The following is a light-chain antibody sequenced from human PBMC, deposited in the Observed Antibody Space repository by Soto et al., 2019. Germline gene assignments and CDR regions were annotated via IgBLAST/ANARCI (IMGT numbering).Light chain of an antibody. J-gene: IGLJ1*01. CDR3: SSYTSSGTQV. CDR2: DVS. Sequence: QSALTQPASVSGSPGQSITISCTGTSNDVGGYKYVSWYQQHPGKAPKLMIYDVSNRPSGFSNRSSGSKSGNTASLTISGLQAEDEADYYCSSYTSSGTQVFGTGTKVTVL. V-gene: IGLV2-14*01. CDR1: SNDVGGYKY.